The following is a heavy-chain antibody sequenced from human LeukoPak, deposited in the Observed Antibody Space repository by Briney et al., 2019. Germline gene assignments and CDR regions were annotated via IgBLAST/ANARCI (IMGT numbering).Heavy chain of an antibody. J-gene: IGHJ4*02. CDR2: ISGGSSYE. Sequence: GGSLRLSCAASGFTFSSYSMNWVRQAPGKGLEWVSSISGGSSYEYYADSVKGRFTISRDNAKNSLYLQMNSLRAEDTAVYFCARDVRRAAAGTMNYWGQGTLVTVSS. D-gene: IGHD6-13*01. CDR1: GFTFSSYS. CDR3: ARDVRRAAAGTMNY. V-gene: IGHV3-21*01.